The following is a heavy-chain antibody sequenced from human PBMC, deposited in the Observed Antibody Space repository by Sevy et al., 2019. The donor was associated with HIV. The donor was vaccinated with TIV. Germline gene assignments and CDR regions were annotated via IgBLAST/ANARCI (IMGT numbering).Heavy chain of an antibody. J-gene: IGHJ3*02. CDR1: GYTFSSYG. CDR3: ARETYYYHTNDAFDI. CDR2: ISVHTGNT. V-gene: IGHV1-18*01. D-gene: IGHD3-22*01. Sequence: ASVKVSCKASGYTFSSYGISWVRQAPGQGLEWMGWISVHTGNTNFGQKIQGRLTMTTDTSTGTAYMELRSLRSDDTAVYYCARETYYYHTNDAFDIWGQGTMVTVSS.